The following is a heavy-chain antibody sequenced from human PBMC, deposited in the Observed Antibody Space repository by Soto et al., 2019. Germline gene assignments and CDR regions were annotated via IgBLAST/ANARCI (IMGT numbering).Heavy chain of an antibody. CDR2: IWYDGSNK. CDR1: GFTFSSYG. Sequence: QVQLVESGGGVVQPGRSLRLSCAASGFTFSSYGMHWVRQAPGKGLEWVAVIWYDGSNKYYADSVKGRFTISRDNSKNTLYLQMNSLRADDTAVYYCARDVVPATMSRYYYYGMDVWGQGTTVTVSS. J-gene: IGHJ6*02. CDR3: ARDVVPATMSRYYYYGMDV. V-gene: IGHV3-33*01. D-gene: IGHD2-2*01.